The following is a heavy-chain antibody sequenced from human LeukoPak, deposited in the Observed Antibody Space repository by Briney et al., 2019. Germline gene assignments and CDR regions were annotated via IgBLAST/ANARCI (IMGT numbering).Heavy chain of an antibody. CDR2: ITSSGSSM. J-gene: IGHJ4*02. D-gene: IGHD3-22*01. Sequence: PGGSLRLSCAGSGFTFSGYSLNWVRQAPGKGLEWVSSITSSGSSMYYADSVKGRFTISRDNAESSVYLQMNSLRAEDTAVYYCAKTSPMIVGVGHYWGQGTLVTVSS. V-gene: IGHV3-21*04. CDR1: GFTFSGYS. CDR3: AKTSPMIVGVGHY.